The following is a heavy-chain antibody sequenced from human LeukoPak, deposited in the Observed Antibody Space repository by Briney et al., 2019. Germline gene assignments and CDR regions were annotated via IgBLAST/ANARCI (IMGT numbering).Heavy chain of an antibody. CDR1: GFTFGSYG. J-gene: IGHJ4*02. CDR2: IWYDGSNK. CDR3: ARDGPGTTLNY. V-gene: IGHV3-33*01. Sequence: AGGSLRLSCAASGFTFGSYGMHWVRQAPGKGLEWVAVIWYDGSNKYYADSVKGRFTISRDNSKNTLYLQMNSLRAEDTAVYYCARDGPGTTLNYWGQGTLVTASS. D-gene: IGHD1-7*01.